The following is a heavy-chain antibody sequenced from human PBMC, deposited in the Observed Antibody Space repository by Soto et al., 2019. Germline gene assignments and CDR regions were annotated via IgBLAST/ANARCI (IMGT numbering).Heavy chain of an antibody. Sequence: GGSLRLSCAASGFTFSSYSMNWVRQAPGKGLEWVSSISSSSSYIYYADSVKGRFTISRDNAKNSLYLQMNSLRAEDTAVYYCARARSTVLNYYYMDVWGKGTTVTVSS. J-gene: IGHJ6*03. CDR1: GFTFSSYS. CDR3: ARARSTVLNYYYMDV. V-gene: IGHV3-21*01. CDR2: ISSSSSYI. D-gene: IGHD4-4*01.